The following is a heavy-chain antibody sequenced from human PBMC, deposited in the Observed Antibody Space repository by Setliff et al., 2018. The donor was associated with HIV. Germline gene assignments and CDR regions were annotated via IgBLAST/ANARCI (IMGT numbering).Heavy chain of an antibody. CDR1: GDSFSSNSNH. CDR2: INHSGST. CDR3: ARGLSAPSGRNGGAVAADY. J-gene: IGHJ4*02. D-gene: IGHD6-19*01. Sequence: SETLSLTCTVSGDSFSSNSNHWNWIRQPPGKGLEWIGEINHSGSTNYNPSLKTRVTISVDTSKNQFSLKLSSVTAADTAVYYCARGLSAPSGRNGGAVAADYWGQGTLVTVSS. V-gene: IGHV4-34*01.